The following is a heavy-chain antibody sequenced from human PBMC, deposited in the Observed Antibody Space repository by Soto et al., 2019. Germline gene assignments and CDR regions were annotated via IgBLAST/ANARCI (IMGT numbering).Heavy chain of an antibody. J-gene: IGHJ4*02. CDR3: AKSAPMDAGDKYYYDF. CDR2: IIPFFVTA. D-gene: IGHD4-17*01. V-gene: IGHV1-69*13. Sequence: SVKVSCKASGGTFSTFGISWVRQAPGQGLEWMGGIIPFFVTARYSQKFEDRITITADESTNTVYMDLRSLTSEDTAIYYCAKSAPMDAGDKYYYDFWGQGALVTVSS. CDR1: GGTFSTFG.